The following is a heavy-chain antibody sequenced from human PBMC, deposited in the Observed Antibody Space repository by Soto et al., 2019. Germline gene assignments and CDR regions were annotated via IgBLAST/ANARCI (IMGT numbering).Heavy chain of an antibody. CDR2: IKRKTDGGTI. V-gene: IGHV3-15*01. J-gene: IGHJ4*02. CDR3: ATGATAAAFLQTRAHLGF. CDR1: GFTFSDAW. D-gene: IGHD3-3*02. Sequence: TGGSLRLSCAASGFTFSDAWISWVRQVSWKGLEWVGRIKRKTDGGTIDYAAPVRGRFTISRDDSKDMVYLEMDSLKNEDTAMYYCATGATAAAFLQTRAHLGFWGQGT.